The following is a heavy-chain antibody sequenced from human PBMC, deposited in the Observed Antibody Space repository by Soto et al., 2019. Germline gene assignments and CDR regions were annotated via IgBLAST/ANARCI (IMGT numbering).Heavy chain of an antibody. D-gene: IGHD3-9*01. V-gene: IGHV4-30-4*01. J-gene: IGHJ5*02. Sequence: SSDTLSLTFTVSCGSISSGDYYWIFIRHPPWKGLEWIGYIYYSGSTYYNPSLKSRVTISVDTSKNQFSLKLSSVTAADTAVYYCAREEYYDILTGYGRIEPWGQGTLVTVSS. CDR2: IYYSGST. CDR3: AREEYYDILTGYGRIEP. CDR1: CGSISSGDYY.